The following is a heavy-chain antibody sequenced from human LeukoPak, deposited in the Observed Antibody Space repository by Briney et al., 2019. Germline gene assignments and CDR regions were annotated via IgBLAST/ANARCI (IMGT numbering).Heavy chain of an antibody. CDR3: ARGALLWFGDRMEYYFDY. CDR1: GGSISSSSYY. J-gene: IGHJ4*02. V-gene: IGHV4-61*05. D-gene: IGHD3-10*01. CDR2: IYYSGNT. Sequence: ASETLSLTCTVSGGSISSSSYYWGWIRQPPGKGLEWIGFIYYSGNTNYNPSLKSRVTISVDTSKNQFSLKLSSMTAADTAVYYCARGALLWFGDRMEYYFDYWGQGTLLTVSS.